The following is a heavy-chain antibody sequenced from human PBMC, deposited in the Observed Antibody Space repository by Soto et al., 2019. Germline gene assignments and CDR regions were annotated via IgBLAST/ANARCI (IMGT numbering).Heavy chain of an antibody. D-gene: IGHD3-16*02. J-gene: IGHJ4*02. CDR3: ARVDDYVWGSYRSSDY. Sequence: PGGSLRLSCAASGFTFSSYEMNWVRQAPGKGLEWVSYISSSGSTIYYADSVKGRFTISRDNAKNSLYLQMNSLRAEDTAVYYCARVDDYVWGSYRSSDYWGQETLVTVSS. V-gene: IGHV3-48*03. CDR2: ISSSGSTI. CDR1: GFTFSSYE.